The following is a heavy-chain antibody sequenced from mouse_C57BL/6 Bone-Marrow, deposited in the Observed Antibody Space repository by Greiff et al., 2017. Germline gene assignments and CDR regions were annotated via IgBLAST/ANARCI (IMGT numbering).Heavy chain of an antibody. CDR2: ISSGGSYT. Sequence: EVKLVESGGDLVKPGGSLKLSCAASGFTFSSYGMSWVRQTPDKRLEWVATISSGGSYTYYPDSVKGRFTISRDNAKNTLYLQMSSLKSEDTAMYYCATLYDYGSSPFSFDYWGQGTTLTVSS. V-gene: IGHV5-6*01. J-gene: IGHJ2*01. D-gene: IGHD1-1*01. CDR3: ATLYDYGSSPFSFDY. CDR1: GFTFSSYG.